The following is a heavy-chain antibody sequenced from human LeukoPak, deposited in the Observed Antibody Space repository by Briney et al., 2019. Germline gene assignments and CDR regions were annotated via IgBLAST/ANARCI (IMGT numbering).Heavy chain of an antibody. CDR1: GFTFSNYM. V-gene: IGHV3-74*01. D-gene: IGHD1-26*01. CDR2: IKSDGITI. J-gene: IGHJ5*02. Sequence: GGSLRLSCAASGFTFSNYMMHWVRQAPGKGLVWVSRIKSDGITITYADSVRGRFTISRDNSMNTLYLQMNTLRAEDTAVYYCAKAPRSSGASENNWFDPWGQGTLVTVSS. CDR3: AKAPRSSGASENNWFDP.